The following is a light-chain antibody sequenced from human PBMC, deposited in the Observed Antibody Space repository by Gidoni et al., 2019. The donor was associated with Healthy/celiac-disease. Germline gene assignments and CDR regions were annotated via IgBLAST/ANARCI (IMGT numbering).Light chain of an antibody. CDR1: QSISSW. Sequence: DIQMTQSPSTLSASVGDRVTITCRASQSISSWLAWYQQNPGKAPKLLIYKASSLESGVPSRFSGSGSGTEFTLTISSLQPDDFATYYCQQYNSYSRGWTFGQGTKVEIK. J-gene: IGKJ1*01. CDR2: KAS. CDR3: QQYNSYSRGWT. V-gene: IGKV1-5*03.